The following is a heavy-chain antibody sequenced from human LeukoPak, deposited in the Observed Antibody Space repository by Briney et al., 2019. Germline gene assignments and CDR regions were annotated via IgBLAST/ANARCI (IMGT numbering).Heavy chain of an antibody. CDR3: ARAPDYGESFDY. V-gene: IGHV3-21*01. J-gene: IGHJ4*02. CDR1: GFTFSTYS. CDR2: ISSSSSYI. D-gene: IGHD4-17*01. Sequence: PGGSLRLSCAASGFTFSTYSMNWVRQAPGKGLEWVSSISSSSSYIYYAGSVKGRFTISRDNAKNSLYLQINSLRGEDTAVYYCARAPDYGESFDYWGQGTLVTVSS.